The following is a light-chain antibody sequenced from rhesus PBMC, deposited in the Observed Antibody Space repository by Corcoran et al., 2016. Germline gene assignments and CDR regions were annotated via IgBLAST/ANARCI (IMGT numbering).Light chain of an antibody. J-gene: IGKJ4*01. CDR2: YAS. CDR1: QDISSW. V-gene: IGKV1-19*01. CDR3: QQYDDLPRT. Sequence: DIQMTQSPSSLSASVGDKVTITCHASQDISSWLAWYQQKPGKAPKPLIYYASTLQSGVPSRVSGSGSGTDYTLTISSLQPEDFATYYCQQYDDLPRTFGGGTNVEIK.